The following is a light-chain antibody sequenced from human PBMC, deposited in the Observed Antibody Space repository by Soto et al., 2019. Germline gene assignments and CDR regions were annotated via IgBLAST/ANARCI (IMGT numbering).Light chain of an antibody. CDR3: QQYGSKPLT. CDR1: QSVSSSY. CDR2: GAS. V-gene: IGKV3-20*01. J-gene: IGKJ4*01. Sequence: EIVLTQSPGTLSLSPGERATLSCRASQSVSSSYLAWYQQKPGQAPRLLIYGASSRVTGVPDRVSGSGSGPDLTLTISRLGPEDFAVYYCQQYGSKPLTFGGGTKVEIK.